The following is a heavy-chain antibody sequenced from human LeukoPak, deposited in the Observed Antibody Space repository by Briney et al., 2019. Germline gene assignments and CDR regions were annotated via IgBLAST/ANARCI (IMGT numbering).Heavy chain of an antibody. CDR1: GFTFNNAW. J-gene: IGHJ4*02. Sequence: GGSLRLSCAASGFTFNNAWMSWVRQAPGKGLEWVGRIKSKTDGGTTDYAAPVKGRFTISRDDSKNTLYLQMNSLKTEDTAVYYCTTEVSQLVPSFDYWGQGTLVTVSS. D-gene: IGHD6-6*01. V-gene: IGHV3-15*01. CDR2: IKSKTDGGTT. CDR3: TTEVSQLVPSFDY.